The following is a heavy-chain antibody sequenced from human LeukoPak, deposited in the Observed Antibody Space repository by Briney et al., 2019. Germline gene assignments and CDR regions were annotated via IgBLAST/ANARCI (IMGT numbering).Heavy chain of an antibody. CDR2: TRNKANSYTT. J-gene: IGHJ4*02. D-gene: IGHD1-20*01. Sequence: HGGSLRLSCAASGFTFSDHDMDWVRQAPGKGLEWVGRTRNKANSYTTEYAASVKGRFTISRHDSKNSLYLQMNSLKTEDTAVYHCVTGNRFDFWGQGTLVTVSS. V-gene: IGHV3-72*01. CDR3: VTGNRFDF. CDR1: GFTFSDHD.